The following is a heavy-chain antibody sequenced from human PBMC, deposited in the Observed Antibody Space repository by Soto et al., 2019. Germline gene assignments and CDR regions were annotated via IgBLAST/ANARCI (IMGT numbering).Heavy chain of an antibody. D-gene: IGHD3-9*01. CDR3: ARDPGYDILTGYPLDY. V-gene: IGHV3-11*01. CDR1: GFTFSDHY. Sequence: GGSLRLSCAASGFTFSDHYMSWIRQAPGKGLEWVSYISSSGSTIYYADSVKGRFTISRDNAKNSLYLQMNSLRAEDTAVYYCARDPGYDILTGYPLDYWGQGTLVTVSS. J-gene: IGHJ4*02. CDR2: ISSSGSTI.